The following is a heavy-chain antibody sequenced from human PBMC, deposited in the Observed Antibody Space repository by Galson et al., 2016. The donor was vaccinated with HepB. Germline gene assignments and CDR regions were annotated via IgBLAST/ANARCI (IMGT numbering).Heavy chain of an antibody. D-gene: IGHD1/OR15-1a*01. CDR1: GFTFSHYA. J-gene: IGHJ4*02. Sequence: SLRLSCAASGFTFSHYAMSWVRQAPGKGLECVTVVSGNGVGTDYADSVKGRFTVSRDKSKNTMFLQMNSLRAEDTAVYYCARLDQGRSDYFDWWGQGTLVTVSS. V-gene: IGHV3-23*01. CDR2: VSGNGVGT. CDR3: ARLDQGRSDYFDW.